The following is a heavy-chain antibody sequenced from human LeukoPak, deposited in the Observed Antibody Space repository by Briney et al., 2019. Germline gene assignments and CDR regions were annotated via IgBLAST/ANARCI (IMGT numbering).Heavy chain of an antibody. CDR3: AREGGDYVAGGFYYMDV. D-gene: IGHD4-17*01. CDR2: ISTFKGKT. Sequence: ASVTVSCKASGYTFTNYGISWVRQAPGLGLEWMGWISTFKGKTNYAQRLQGRVTMTTDTSTSTAYMELSSLTSDDTAVYYCAREGGDYVAGGFYYMDVWGKGTTVIVSS. CDR1: GYTFTNYG. V-gene: IGHV1-18*01. J-gene: IGHJ6*03.